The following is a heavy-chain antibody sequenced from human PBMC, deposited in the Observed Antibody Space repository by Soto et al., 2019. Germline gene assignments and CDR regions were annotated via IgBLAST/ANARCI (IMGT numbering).Heavy chain of an antibody. V-gene: IGHV3-21*01. D-gene: IGHD3-10*01. Sequence: EVQLVESGGGLVKPGGSLRLSCAASGFTFSSYSMNWVRQAPGKGLEWVSSISSSSSYIYYADSVKGRFTISRDNAKNSLYLQMNSLRAEDTAVYYCARDVIDGLGVLDYWGQGTLVTVSS. CDR2: ISSSSSYI. J-gene: IGHJ4*02. CDR1: GFTFSSYS. CDR3: ARDVIDGLGVLDY.